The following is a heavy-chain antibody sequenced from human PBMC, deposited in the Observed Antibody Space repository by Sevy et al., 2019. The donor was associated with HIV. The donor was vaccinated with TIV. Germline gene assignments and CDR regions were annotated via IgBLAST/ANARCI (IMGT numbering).Heavy chain of an antibody. V-gene: IGHV1-24*01. J-gene: IGHJ5*02. CDR3: ATVGLGYYSGSSYYQGDWFDP. D-gene: IGHD2-15*01. CDR2: LDPGNGEI. Sequence: ASVKVSCKVFGYSLSKLSMHWVRQAPGKGLEWMGSLDPGNGEITYAQTLEGRVTMTVDTSTDTAYIELSSLTSEDTSTYYCATVGLGYYSGSSYYQGDWFDPWGQGTLVTVSS. CDR1: GYSLSKLS.